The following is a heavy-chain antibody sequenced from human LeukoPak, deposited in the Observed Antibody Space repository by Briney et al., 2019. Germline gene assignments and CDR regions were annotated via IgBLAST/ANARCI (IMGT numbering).Heavy chain of an antibody. CDR2: ISGSGKNT. Sequence: GGSLRLTCLASEFTFSSYAMSWVRQAPGKGLEWVSAISGSGKNTYYADPVKGRFTISRDNSKNTLYLQLNSLRAEDTAVYYCAKDWEAVAGTATVIDYWGPGTLVTVSS. CDR3: AKDWEAVAGTATVIDY. J-gene: IGHJ4*02. V-gene: IGHV3-23*01. D-gene: IGHD6-19*01. CDR1: EFTFSSYA.